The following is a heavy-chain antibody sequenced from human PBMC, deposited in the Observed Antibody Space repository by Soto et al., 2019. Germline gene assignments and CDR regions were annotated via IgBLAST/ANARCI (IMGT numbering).Heavy chain of an antibody. V-gene: IGHV4-34*01. D-gene: IGHD6-19*01. CDR1: GESFSGYY. CDR3: ARGRPNPWLVKYYKYGLDV. J-gene: IGHJ6*02. Sequence: SETLSLTCAVHGESFSGYYWSWIRQSPGKGLEWIGEITHSGNANYNPSLKSRVTISVDTSKNQFSLKLKSVTPADRAVYYCARGRPNPWLVKYYKYGLDVWGQGTAGT. CDR2: ITHSGNA.